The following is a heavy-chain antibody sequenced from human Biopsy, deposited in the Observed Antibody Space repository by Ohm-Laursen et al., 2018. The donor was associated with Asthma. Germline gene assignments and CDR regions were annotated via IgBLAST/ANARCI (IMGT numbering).Heavy chain of an antibody. CDR1: GYTFINYA. CDR2: INAGNGNT. D-gene: IGHD3-9*01. Sequence: AASVKVSCKVSGYTFINYAIHWVRQAPGQRLEWMGWINAGNGNTKYSQKFQGRVTITRDTSASTAYMELSSLRSEDTAVYYCARTYYDFLTGQVIDAFAIWGQGTMVTVSS. J-gene: IGHJ3*02. CDR3: ARTYYDFLTGQVIDAFAI. V-gene: IGHV1-3*01.